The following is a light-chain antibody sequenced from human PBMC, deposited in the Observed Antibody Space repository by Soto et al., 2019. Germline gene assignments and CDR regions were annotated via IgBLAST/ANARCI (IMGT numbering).Light chain of an antibody. CDR1: QSISVW. J-gene: IGKJ1*01. CDR3: QQYNSYSPT. V-gene: IGKV1-5*03. Sequence: DIQMPQSPSTLSASVGDRVTITCRASQSISVWLAWYQQKAGKAPILLIYKASRLESGVPSRFSGSGSETEFTLTISGLQPGDSATYYCQQYNSYSPTCGQGTKVEVK. CDR2: KAS.